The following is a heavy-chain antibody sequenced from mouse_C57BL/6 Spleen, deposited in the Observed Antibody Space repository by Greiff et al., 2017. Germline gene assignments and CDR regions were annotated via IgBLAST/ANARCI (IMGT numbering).Heavy chain of an antibody. CDR2: FDPANGTT. J-gene: IGHJ2*01. V-gene: IGHV14-3*01. CDR3: AGGGYWYFAY. CDR1: GFYITNTY. Sequence: VQLQQSVPELVRPGASVKLSCTASGFYITNTYLHWVKQRPEQGLEWIGRFDPANGTTKYAPKFQGKAPITADPSSNTAYLPLSSLTSEDTAIYYCAGGGYWYFAYWGQGTTLTVSS. D-gene: IGHD1-1*01.